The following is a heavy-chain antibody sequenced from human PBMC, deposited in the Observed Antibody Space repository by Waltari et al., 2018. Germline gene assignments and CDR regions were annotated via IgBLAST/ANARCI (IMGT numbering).Heavy chain of an antibody. CDR2: IYYSGST. V-gene: IGHV4-59*01. Sequence: QVPLQESGPGLVKPSETLSLTCTVSGGSISSYYWSWIRQPPGKGLEWIGYIYYSGSTNYNPSLKSRVTISVDTSKNQFSLKLSSVTAADTAVYYCARELGITIFGDPYGMDVWGQGTTVTVSS. CDR1: GGSISSYY. CDR3: ARELGITIFGDPYGMDV. D-gene: IGHD3-3*01. J-gene: IGHJ6*02.